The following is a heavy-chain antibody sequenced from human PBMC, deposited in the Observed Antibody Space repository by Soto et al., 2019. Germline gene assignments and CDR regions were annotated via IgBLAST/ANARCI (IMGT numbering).Heavy chain of an antibody. CDR3: AREGYESRNYYYYGMDV. Sequence: SETLSLTCTVSGGSISSYYWNWIRQPPGKGLEWIGYIYYSGSTNYNPSLKSRVTISVDTSKNQFSLKLSSVTAADTAVYYCAREGYESRNYYYYGMDVWGKGTPATVSS. CDR1: GGSISSYY. CDR2: IYYSGST. J-gene: IGHJ6*04. D-gene: IGHD3-22*01. V-gene: IGHV4-59*01.